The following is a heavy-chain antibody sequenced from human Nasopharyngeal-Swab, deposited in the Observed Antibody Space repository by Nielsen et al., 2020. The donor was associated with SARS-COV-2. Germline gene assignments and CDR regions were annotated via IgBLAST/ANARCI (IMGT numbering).Heavy chain of an antibody. CDR2: IYYSGNT. CDR1: GGSISSSSYY. D-gene: IGHD4-23*01. Sequence: GSLRLSCTVSGGSISSSSYYWGWIRQPPGKGLEWIGSIYYSGNTYYNPSLKSRVTISVDTSKNQFSLKLSSVTAADTAVYYCARRLVVTPGPFDYWGQGTLVTVSS. J-gene: IGHJ4*02. CDR3: ARRLVVTPGPFDY. V-gene: IGHV4-39*01.